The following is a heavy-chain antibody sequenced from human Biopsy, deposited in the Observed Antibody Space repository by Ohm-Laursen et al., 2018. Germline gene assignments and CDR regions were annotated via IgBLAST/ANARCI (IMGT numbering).Heavy chain of an antibody. CDR3: ARDRDRRGWFDP. CDR1: GGSLSSYS. Sequence: TLSLTCTVSGGSLSSYSWSWIRQPAGKGLKWIGQIYTSGITNYNPSLKSRVTMSVDTSKSKFSLRVGSVTAADTAVYYCARDRDRRGWFDPWGQGTLVTVSS. V-gene: IGHV4-4*07. J-gene: IGHJ5*02. D-gene: IGHD1-14*01. CDR2: IYTSGIT.